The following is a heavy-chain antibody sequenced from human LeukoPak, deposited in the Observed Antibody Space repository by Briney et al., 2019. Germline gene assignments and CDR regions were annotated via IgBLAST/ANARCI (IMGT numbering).Heavy chain of an antibody. J-gene: IGHJ5*02. CDR2: IKEDGSEK. Sequence: GGSLRLSCAASGFTFSSSGMTWVRQAPGKGLEWVANIKEDGSEKYYVDSVKGRFTISRDNAKNSLYLQMSSLRAKDTAVYYCARGVSKNPWGQGTLVTVSS. CDR1: GFTFSSSG. CDR3: ARGVSKNP. V-gene: IGHV3-7*01.